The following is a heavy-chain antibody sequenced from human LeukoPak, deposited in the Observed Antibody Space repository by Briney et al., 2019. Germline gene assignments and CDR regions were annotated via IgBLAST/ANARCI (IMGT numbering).Heavy chain of an antibody. CDR1: GGSISSYY. Sequence: SETLSLTCTVSGGSISSYYWSWIRQPPGKGLEWIGYIYYSGSTNYNPSLKSRVTISVDTSKNQFSLKLSSVTAADTAVYYCAIGYDSSGYLDYWGQGTLVTVSS. CDR2: IYYSGST. D-gene: IGHD3-22*01. J-gene: IGHJ4*02. CDR3: AIGYDSSGYLDY. V-gene: IGHV4-59*01.